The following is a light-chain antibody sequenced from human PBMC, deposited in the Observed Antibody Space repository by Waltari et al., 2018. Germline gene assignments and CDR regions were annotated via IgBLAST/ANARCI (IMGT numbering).Light chain of an antibody. Sequence: DIVMTQSPDSLAVSLGERATSNCKSSQSVLYSSNNNNYLAWYQHKPGQPPKLLIYWGSNRASGVPDRFSGSGSGTDFTLTISSLQAEDFATYYCQQANSFPPTFGQGTKLEIK. CDR2: WGS. J-gene: IGKJ2*01. V-gene: IGKV4-1*01. CDR1: QSVLYSSNNNNY. CDR3: QQANSFPPT.